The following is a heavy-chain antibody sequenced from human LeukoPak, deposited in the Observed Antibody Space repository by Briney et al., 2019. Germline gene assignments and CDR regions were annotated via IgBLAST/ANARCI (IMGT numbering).Heavy chain of an antibody. V-gene: IGHV4-39*01. Sequence: PSETLSLTCTVSRGSINISNYYWGWIRQPPGKGLEWIGNIYYSGSAYYNPSLKSRVTISVDTSKNQFSLKLSPVTAADTAVYFCVSGTQYNWFDPWGQGTLVTVSS. CDR2: IYYSGSA. J-gene: IGHJ5*02. CDR3: VSGTQYNWFDP. CDR1: RGSINISNYY. D-gene: IGHD3-10*01.